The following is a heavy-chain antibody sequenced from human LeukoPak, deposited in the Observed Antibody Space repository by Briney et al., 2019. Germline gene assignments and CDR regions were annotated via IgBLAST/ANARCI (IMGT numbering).Heavy chain of an antibody. CDR1: GGSFSGYY. Sequence: SETLSLTCAVYGGSFSGYYWSWIRRPPGKGLEWIGEINHSGSTNYNPSLKSRVTISVDTSKNQFSLKLSSVTAADTAVYYCASRIAAAAPSDYWGQGTLVTVSS. V-gene: IGHV4-34*01. CDR2: INHSGST. J-gene: IGHJ4*02. CDR3: ASRIAAAAPSDY. D-gene: IGHD6-13*01.